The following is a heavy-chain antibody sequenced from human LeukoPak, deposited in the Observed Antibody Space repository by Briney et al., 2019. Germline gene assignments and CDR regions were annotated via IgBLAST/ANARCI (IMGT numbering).Heavy chain of an antibody. CDR3: AKGHRLCSSGNCNSQVDS. Sequence: PGGSLRLSCAASGFTFSSYGMSWVRQAPGKGLVWISTISGSGTATHYADSVKGRFTISRDNSKNTLYLQMNSLRADDTAAYYCAKGHRLCSSGNCNSQVDSWGHGTLVIVPS. J-gene: IGHJ5*01. CDR2: ISGSGTAT. V-gene: IGHV3-23*01. CDR1: GFTFSSYG. D-gene: IGHD2-15*01.